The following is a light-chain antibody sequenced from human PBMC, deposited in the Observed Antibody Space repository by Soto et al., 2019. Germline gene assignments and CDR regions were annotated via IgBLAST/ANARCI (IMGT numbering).Light chain of an antibody. CDR2: GAF. V-gene: IGKV3-15*01. J-gene: IGKJ1*01. Sequence: EIVMTHSPATLSVSPCEGAALSCRASQSVTYNVAWYQQKPGQAPRLLIYGAFIRPTAIPARFSGSGSGTDFTLTISRLEPEDFAVYYCQQYGSSGTFGQGTKVDI. CDR1: QSVTYN. CDR3: QQYGSSGT.